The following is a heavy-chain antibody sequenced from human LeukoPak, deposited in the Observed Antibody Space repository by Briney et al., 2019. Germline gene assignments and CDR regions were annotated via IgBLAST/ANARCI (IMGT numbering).Heavy chain of an antibody. Sequence: SQTLSLTCTVSGGSISSGSYYWSWIRQPAGKGLEWIGRIYTSGSTNYNPSLKSRVTISVDKSKNQFSLKLSSVTAADTAVYYCARARGYSSSWYYWGQGTLVTVSS. CDR3: ARARGYSSSWYY. CDR1: GGSISSGSYY. J-gene: IGHJ4*02. V-gene: IGHV4-61*02. D-gene: IGHD6-13*01. CDR2: IYTSGST.